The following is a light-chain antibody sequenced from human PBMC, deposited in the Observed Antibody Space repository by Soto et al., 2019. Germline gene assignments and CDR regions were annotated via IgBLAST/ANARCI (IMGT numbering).Light chain of an antibody. CDR3: QQYGTPLFT. Sequence: IVLTQSPGTLSLSPGERATLSCGASQSVTNNFLAWYQQKPGQAPRLLFYGASSRATGVPDRFSGSGSGTDFTLTISRLDPGDFAVYYCQQYGTPLFTFGPGTKVDIK. J-gene: IGKJ3*01. CDR2: GAS. V-gene: IGKV3-20*01. CDR1: QSVTNNF.